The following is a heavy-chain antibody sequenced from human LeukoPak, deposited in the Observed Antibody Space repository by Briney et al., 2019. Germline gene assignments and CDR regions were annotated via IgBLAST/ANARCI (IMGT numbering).Heavy chain of an antibody. J-gene: IGHJ6*03. CDR2: ISAYNGNT. CDR1: GYTFTSYG. Sequence: ASVKVSCKSSGYTFTSYGISWVRQAPGQGLEWMGWISAYNGNTNYAQKLQGRVTMTTDTSTSTAYMELRSLRSDDTAVYYCARAFRSYSSSWFPGGDSYYYYMDVWGKGTTVTVSS. D-gene: IGHD6-13*01. V-gene: IGHV1-18*01. CDR3: ARAFRSYSSSWFPGGDSYYYYMDV.